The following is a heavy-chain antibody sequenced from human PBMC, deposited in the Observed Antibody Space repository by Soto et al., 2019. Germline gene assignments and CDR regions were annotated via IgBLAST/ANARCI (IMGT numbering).Heavy chain of an antibody. CDR3: ARSAGVVDGDDY. J-gene: IGHJ4*02. V-gene: IGHV1-18*01. CDR1: GYIFINYG. D-gene: IGHD3-10*01. Sequence: QVQLVQSGAEVKKPGASVKVSCKASGYIFINYGISWVRQAPGQGLEWMGWINSYNGKTNSAQKVQSRVTMTTDTTTNTAYMDLRSLTADDTAVYYCARSAGVVDGDDYWGQGTLVTVSS. CDR2: INSYNGKT.